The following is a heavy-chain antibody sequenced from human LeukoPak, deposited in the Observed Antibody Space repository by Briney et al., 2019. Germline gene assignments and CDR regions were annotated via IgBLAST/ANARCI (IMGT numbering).Heavy chain of an antibody. V-gene: IGHV4-30-2*01. CDR3: ATSREITGYSSGWYIY. CDR2: IYHSGST. Sequence: SETLSFTCAVSGGSISSGGYSWSWIRQPPRKGLEWIGYIYHSGSTYYNPSLKSRVTISVDRSKNQFSLKLSSVTAADTAVYYCATSREITGYSSGWYIYWGQGTLVTVSS. J-gene: IGHJ4*02. D-gene: IGHD6-19*01. CDR1: GGSISSGGYS.